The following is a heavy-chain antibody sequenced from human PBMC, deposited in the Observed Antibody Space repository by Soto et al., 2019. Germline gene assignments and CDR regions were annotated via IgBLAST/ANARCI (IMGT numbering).Heavy chain of an antibody. Sequence: SVKVSCKASGFTFTRSAMRWVRQARGQRLEWIGWIVVGSGNTNYAQKFQERVTITRDMSTSTAYMELSSLRSEDTAVYYCARWPTYYDILTGYPPYYYYGMDVWGQGTTVTVSS. CDR1: GFTFTRSA. CDR3: ARWPTYYDILTGYPPYYYYGMDV. V-gene: IGHV1-58*02. CDR2: IVVGSGNT. J-gene: IGHJ6*02. D-gene: IGHD3-9*01.